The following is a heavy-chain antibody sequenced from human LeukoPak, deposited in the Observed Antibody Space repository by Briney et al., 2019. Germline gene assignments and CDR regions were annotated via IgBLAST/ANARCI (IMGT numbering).Heavy chain of an antibody. CDR2: INWNGGST. CDR1: GFTFDDYG. CDR3: ARDRRVGTTTVTDDAFDI. D-gene: IGHD4-17*01. Sequence: PGGSLRLSCAASGFTFDDYGMSWVRQAPGKGLEWVSGINWNGGSTGYADSVKGRFTISRDNAKNSLYLQMNSLRAEDTALYYCARDRRVGTTTVTDDAFDIWGQGTMVTVSS. J-gene: IGHJ3*02. V-gene: IGHV3-20*04.